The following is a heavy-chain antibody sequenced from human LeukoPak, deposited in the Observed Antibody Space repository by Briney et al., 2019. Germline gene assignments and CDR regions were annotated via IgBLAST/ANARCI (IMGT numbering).Heavy chain of an antibody. J-gene: IGHJ6*02. V-gene: IGHV1-46*01. Sequence: ASVKVSCKASGYTFTSYYMHWVRQAPGQGLEWMGIINPSGGSTSYAQKFQGRVTMTRDTSTSTVYMELSSLRSEDTAVYYCASDRRMITFGGVIELYYYGMDVWGQGTLATVSS. CDR1: GYTFTSYY. CDR2: INPSGGST. CDR3: ASDRRMITFGGVIELYYYGMDV. D-gene: IGHD3-16*02.